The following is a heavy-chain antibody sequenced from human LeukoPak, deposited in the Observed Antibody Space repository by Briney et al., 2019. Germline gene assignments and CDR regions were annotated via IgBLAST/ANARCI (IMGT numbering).Heavy chain of an antibody. D-gene: IGHD6-13*01. CDR3: AGGRYSSSWYHY. Sequence: GASVKVSCKASGYTFTGYYMHWVRQAPGQGLEWMGWINPHTGGTNYAQKFQGRVTMTRDTSISTAYMELSRLRSDDTAVYYCAGGRYSSSWYHYWGQGTLVTVSS. CDR1: GYTFTGYY. CDR2: INPHTGGT. J-gene: IGHJ4*02. V-gene: IGHV1-2*02.